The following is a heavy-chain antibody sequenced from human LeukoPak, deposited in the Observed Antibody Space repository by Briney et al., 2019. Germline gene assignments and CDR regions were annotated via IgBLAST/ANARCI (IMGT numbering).Heavy chain of an antibody. CDR2: ISTDGSKT. CDR3: ASPWTYP. J-gene: IGHJ3*01. CDR1: GFTFSSYW. V-gene: IGHV3-74*01. Sequence: TGGSLRLSCVASGFTFSSYWMHWVRQAPGKGPVWVSRISTDGSKTSYADSVKDRFTISRDNAKNTLYLQMNSLRAEDTAVYYCASPWTYPWGQGTMVTVSS. D-gene: IGHD3-16*02.